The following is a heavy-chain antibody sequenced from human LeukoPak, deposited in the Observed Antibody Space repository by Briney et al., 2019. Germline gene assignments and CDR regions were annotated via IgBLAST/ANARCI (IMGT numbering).Heavy chain of an antibody. V-gene: IGHV3-30-3*01. Sequence: PGGSLRLSCAASGFTFSSYAMHWVRQAPGKGLEWVAVISYDGSNKYCADSVKGRFTISRDNSKNTLYLQMNSLRAEDTAVYYCARDHSLDYGNWFGPWGQGTLVTVSS. CDR1: GFTFSSYA. CDR2: ISYDGSNK. CDR3: ARDHSLDYGNWFGP. D-gene: IGHD4-17*01. J-gene: IGHJ5*02.